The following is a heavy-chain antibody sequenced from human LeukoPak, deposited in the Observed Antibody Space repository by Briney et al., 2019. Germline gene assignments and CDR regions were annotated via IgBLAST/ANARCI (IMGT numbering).Heavy chain of an antibody. CDR1: GGSISSSSYY. Sequence: SETLSLTCTVSGGSISSSSYYWGWIRQPPGKGLEWIGSIYYSGSTYYNPSLKSRVTISVDTSKNQFSLKLSSVTAADTAVYYCARAVGEYSSSWCVPHYNTLYYYYYMDVWGKGTTVTVSS. D-gene: IGHD6-13*01. J-gene: IGHJ6*03. V-gene: IGHV4-39*07. CDR3: ARAVGEYSSSWCVPHYNTLYYYYYMDV. CDR2: IYYSGST.